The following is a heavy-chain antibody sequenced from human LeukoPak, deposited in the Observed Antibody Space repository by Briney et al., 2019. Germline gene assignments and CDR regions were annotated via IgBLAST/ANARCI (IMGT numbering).Heavy chain of an antibody. J-gene: IGHJ4*02. CDR2: INPSGGST. Sequence: GASVKVSCKASGYTFTSYYMHWVRQAPGQGLEWMGIINPSGGSTSYAQKFQGRVTMTRDMSTSTVYMELSSLRSEGTAVYYCARDRVTTTVTTGSLDYWGQGTLVTVSS. CDR3: ARDRVTTTVTTGSLDY. CDR1: GYTFTSYY. D-gene: IGHD4-11*01. V-gene: IGHV1-46*01.